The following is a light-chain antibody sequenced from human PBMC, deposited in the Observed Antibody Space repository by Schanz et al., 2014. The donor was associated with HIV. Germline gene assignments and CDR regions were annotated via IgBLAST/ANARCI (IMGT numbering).Light chain of an antibody. CDR2: DVS. CDR3: CSYAGSSTLV. V-gene: IGLV2-23*02. J-gene: IGLJ2*01. Sequence: QSALTQPASVSGSPGQSITISCTGTSSDVGGYNYVSWYQQHPGKAPKLMIYDVSNRPSGVSNRFSGSKSGNTASLTIFDLQPEDEADYYCCSYAGSSTLVFGGGTKLTVL. CDR1: SSDVGGYNY.